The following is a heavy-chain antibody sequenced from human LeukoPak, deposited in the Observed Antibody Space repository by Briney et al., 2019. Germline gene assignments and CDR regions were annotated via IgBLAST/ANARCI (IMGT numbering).Heavy chain of an antibody. V-gene: IGHV4-34*01. D-gene: IGHD3-10*01. CDR2: INHSGST. J-gene: IGHJ4*02. Sequence: SETLSLTCAVYGGSFSGYYWSWIRQPPGKGLEWIGEINHSGSTNYNPSLKSRVTIPVDTSKNQFSLKLSSVTAADTAVYYCARGSLVPYGSGDYWGQGTLVTVSS. CDR1: GGSFSGYY. CDR3: ARGSLVPYGSGDY.